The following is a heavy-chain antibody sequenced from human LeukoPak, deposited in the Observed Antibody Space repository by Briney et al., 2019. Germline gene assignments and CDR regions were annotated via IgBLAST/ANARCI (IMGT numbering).Heavy chain of an antibody. CDR1: GFTFSFYS. CDR3: ARESGWTVDY. D-gene: IGHD6-19*01. J-gene: IGHJ4*02. CDR2: ISSSSSNT. V-gene: IGHV3-48*02. Sequence: QSGGSLRLSCAASGFTFSFYSMNWVRQAPGKGLEWVSYISSSSSNTPYADSVKGRFTLSRDNAKNSLYLQMNSLRDEDTAVYFCARESGWTVDYWGQGTLATVSS.